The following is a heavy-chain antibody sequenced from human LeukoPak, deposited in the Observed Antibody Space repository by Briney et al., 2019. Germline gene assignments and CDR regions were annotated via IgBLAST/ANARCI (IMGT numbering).Heavy chain of an antibody. CDR2: ISGSGGST. CDR1: GFTFSSYG. D-gene: IGHD4-17*01. CDR3: ASFKYGDPTDY. V-gene: IGHV3-23*01. J-gene: IGHJ4*02. Sequence: PGGTLRLSCAASGFTFSSYGMSWVRQAPGKGLEWVSAISGSGGSTYYADSVKGRFTISRDNAKNTLYLQMNSLRAEDTAVYYCASFKYGDPTDYWGQGTLVTVSS.